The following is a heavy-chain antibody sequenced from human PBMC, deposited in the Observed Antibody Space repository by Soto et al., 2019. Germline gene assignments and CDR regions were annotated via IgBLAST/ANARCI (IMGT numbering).Heavy chain of an antibody. CDR1: GFTFSSYS. CDR2: ISSSSSYI. V-gene: IGHV3-21*01. J-gene: IGHJ4*02. D-gene: IGHD1-26*01. Sequence: GGSLRLSCAASGFTFSSYSMNWVRQAPGKGLEWVSSISSSSSYIYYADSVKGRFTISRDNAKNSLYLQMNSLRAEDTAVYYCARAEVFRADDKWELDYWGQGTLVTVSS. CDR3: ARAEVFRADDKWELDY.